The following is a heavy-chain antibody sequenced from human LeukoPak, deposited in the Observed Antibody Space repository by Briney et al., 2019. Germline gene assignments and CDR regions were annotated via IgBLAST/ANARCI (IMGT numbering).Heavy chain of an antibody. D-gene: IGHD2-8*02. V-gene: IGHV1-46*01. CDR1: GFTFTNYL. J-gene: IGHJ4*02. CDR3: VREESGGYFDY. Sequence: ASAKVSCKSFGFTFTNYLLHWVRQAPGQGLEWVGRIAPSVDTTNYAQKFRGRVTMTRDTSTSTVYMKLSSLRSDDTAIYYCVREESGGYFDYWGQGTLVTVSS. CDR2: IAPSVDTT.